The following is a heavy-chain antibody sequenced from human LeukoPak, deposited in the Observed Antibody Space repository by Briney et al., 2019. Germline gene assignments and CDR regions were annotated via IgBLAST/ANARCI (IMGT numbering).Heavy chain of an antibody. CDR1: GFSFSNYG. CDR2: IQSDGSKP. D-gene: IGHD2-15*01. CDR3: AKRYCKSATCRSDMDA. J-gene: IGHJ6*02. V-gene: IGHV3-30*02. Sequence: GGSLRLSCAASGFSFSNYGMHWVRQAPGKGLEWVALIQSDGSKPYSADSVKGRFTISRDNPRNTLYLQMNRLRPEDTAVYYCAKRYCKSATCRSDMDAWGQGTTVTVSS.